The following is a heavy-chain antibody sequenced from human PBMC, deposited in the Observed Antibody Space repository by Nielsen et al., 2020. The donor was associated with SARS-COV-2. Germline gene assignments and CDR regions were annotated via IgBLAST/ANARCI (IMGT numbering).Heavy chain of an antibody. J-gene: IGHJ4*02. CDR3: ARVLVIGYDFWSGFDY. V-gene: IGHV1-18*01. CDR2: ISAYNGNT. D-gene: IGHD3-3*01. Sequence: WVRQAPGQGLEWMGWISAYNGNTNYAQKLQGRVTMTTDTSTSTACMELRSLRSDDTAVYYCARVLVIGYDFWSGFDYWGQGTLVTVSS.